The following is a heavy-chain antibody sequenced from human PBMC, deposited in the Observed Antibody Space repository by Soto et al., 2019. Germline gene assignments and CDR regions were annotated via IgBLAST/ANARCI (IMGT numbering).Heavy chain of an antibody. J-gene: IGHJ6*02. CDR2: INHSGST. D-gene: IGHD3-10*01. Sequence: PSETLSLTCAVYGGSFSGYYWSWIRQPPGKGLEWIGEINHSGSTNYNPSLKSRVTIAVETSKKQFSLKLSSVPAADTAGYYCARVTSGSYYRTYYYYGMDVWGQGTTVTVSS. CDR1: GGSFSGYY. CDR3: ARVTSGSYYRTYYYYGMDV. V-gene: IGHV4-34*01.